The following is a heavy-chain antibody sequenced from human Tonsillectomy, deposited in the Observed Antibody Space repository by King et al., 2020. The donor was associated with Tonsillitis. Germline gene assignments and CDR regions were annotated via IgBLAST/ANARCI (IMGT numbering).Heavy chain of an antibody. CDR2: ISYDGNNK. V-gene: IGHV3-30*01. Sequence: VQLVESGGGVVQPGRSLRLSCAASGFTFSSYAMHWVRQAPGKGLEWVAVISYDGNNKYYADSVKGRFTISRDNSKNTLYLQMNSLRAEDTAVYYCAREDYYDSSGYFDYWGQGTLVTVSS. J-gene: IGHJ4*02. CDR3: AREDYYDSSGYFDY. CDR1: GFTFSSYA. D-gene: IGHD3-22*01.